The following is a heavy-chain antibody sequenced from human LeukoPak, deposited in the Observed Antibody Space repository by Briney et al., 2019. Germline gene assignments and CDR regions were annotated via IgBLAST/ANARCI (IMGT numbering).Heavy chain of an antibody. D-gene: IGHD6-19*01. V-gene: IGHV3-30-3*01. CDR3: ARESRQWLVLGGVDY. J-gene: IGHJ4*02. Sequence: GGSLRLSCAASGFTFASYSMHWVRQAPGKGLEWVALISNDGSSKYYADSVKGRFTISRDNAKNSLYLQMNSLRAEDTAVYHCARESRQWLVLGGVDYWGQGTLVTVSS. CDR2: ISNDGSSK. CDR1: GFTFASYS.